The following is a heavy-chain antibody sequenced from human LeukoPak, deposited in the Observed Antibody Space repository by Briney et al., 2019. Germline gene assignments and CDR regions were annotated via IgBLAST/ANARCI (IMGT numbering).Heavy chain of an antibody. Sequence: GASVKVSCKASGYTFTSYDINWVRQATGQGLEWMGWMNPNSGNTGYAQKFQGRVTMTRNTSISTAYMELSSLRSEDTAVYYCARAGGYCGGDCYMEDDYWGQGTLVTVSS. CDR1: GYTFTSYD. V-gene: IGHV1-8*01. CDR2: MNPNSGNT. CDR3: ARAGGYCGGDCYMEDDY. D-gene: IGHD2-21*02. J-gene: IGHJ4*02.